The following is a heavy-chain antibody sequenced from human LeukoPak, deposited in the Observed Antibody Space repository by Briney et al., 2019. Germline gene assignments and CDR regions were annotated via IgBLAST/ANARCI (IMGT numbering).Heavy chain of an antibody. J-gene: IGHJ4*02. V-gene: IGHV1-69*13. D-gene: IGHD5-12*01. Sequence: SVKVSCKASGGTFSSYAISWVRQAPGQGLEWMGGIIPIFGTANYAQKFQGRVTITADESTSTAYMELSSLRSDDTAVYYCARAYQWLRLLVDYWGQGTLVTVSS. CDR2: IIPIFGTA. CDR1: GGTFSSYA. CDR3: ARAYQWLRLLVDY.